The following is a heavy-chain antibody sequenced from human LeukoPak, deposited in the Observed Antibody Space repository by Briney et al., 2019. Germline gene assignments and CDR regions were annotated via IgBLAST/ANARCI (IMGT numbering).Heavy chain of an antibody. CDR3: ARHGSSRSPLNY. V-gene: IGHV4-39*07. CDR2: IYYSGST. Sequence: NASETLSLTCTVSGGSVSSGGYYWGWIRQPPGKGLEWIGTIYYSGSTYYDPSLKSRVTISVDTSKNQFSLNLSSVTAADTAVYYCARHGSSRSPLNYWGQGTLVTVSS. J-gene: IGHJ4*02. CDR1: GGSVSSGGYY. D-gene: IGHD2-15*01.